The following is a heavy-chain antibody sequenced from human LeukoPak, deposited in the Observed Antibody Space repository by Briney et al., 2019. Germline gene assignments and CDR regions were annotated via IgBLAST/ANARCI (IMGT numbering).Heavy chain of an antibody. Sequence: ASVKVSCKASGYTFTNYYMHWVRQAPGQGLEWMGIINPSGDSTSYAQKFQGRVTMTRDMSTSTVYMELSSLRSEDTAVYYCARVRRGSSAYGYYYYMDVWGKGTTVTVSS. J-gene: IGHJ6*03. CDR3: ARVRRGSSAYGYYYYMDV. CDR1: GYTFTNYY. CDR2: INPSGDST. D-gene: IGHD1-26*01. V-gene: IGHV1-46*01.